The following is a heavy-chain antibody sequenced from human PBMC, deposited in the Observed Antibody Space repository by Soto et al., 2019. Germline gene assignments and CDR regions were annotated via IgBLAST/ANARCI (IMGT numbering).Heavy chain of an antibody. CDR3: ARERGYSYGYYGMDV. CDR2: ISYDGSNK. D-gene: IGHD5-18*01. J-gene: IGHJ6*02. Sequence: QVQLVESGGVVVQPGRSLRLSCAASGFTFSSYAMHWVRQAPGKGLEWVAVISYDGSNKYYADSVKGRFTISRDNSKNTLYLQMNSLRAEDTAVYYCARERGYSYGYYGMDVWGQGTTVTVSS. CDR1: GFTFSSYA. V-gene: IGHV3-30-3*01.